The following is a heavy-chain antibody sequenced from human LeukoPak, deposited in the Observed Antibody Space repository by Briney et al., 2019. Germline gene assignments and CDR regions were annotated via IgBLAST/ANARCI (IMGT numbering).Heavy chain of an antibody. CDR1: GGSISSYY. Sequence: SETLSLTYTVSGGSISSYYWSWIWQPPGKGLEWIGYIYYSGSTNYNPSLKSRVTISVDTSKNQFSLKLSSVTAADTAVYYCARLPDYYGSGSDSWGQGTLVTVSS. V-gene: IGHV4-59*08. CDR3: ARLPDYYGSGSDS. J-gene: IGHJ4*02. D-gene: IGHD3-10*01. CDR2: IYYSGST.